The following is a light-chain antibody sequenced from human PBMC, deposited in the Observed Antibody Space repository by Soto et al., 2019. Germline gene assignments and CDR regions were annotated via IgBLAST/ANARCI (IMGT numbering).Light chain of an antibody. V-gene: IGKV1-39*01. CDR1: ESINRH. CDR2: AAS. J-gene: IGKJ5*01. CDR3: QQSYSTLSIT. Sequence: DIQMTQSRSSLSASVGDRVTITCRASESINRHLNWYQQKPGKAPKLLIYAASSLQNGVPSRFSGSGSGTDFTLTISNLQPEDFATYYCQQSYSTLSITFGQGTRLEIK.